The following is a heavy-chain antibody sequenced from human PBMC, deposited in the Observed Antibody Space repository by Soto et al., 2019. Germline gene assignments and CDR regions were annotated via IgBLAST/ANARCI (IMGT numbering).Heavy chain of an antibody. CDR3: ARDRMP. CDR1: GFTFSSYA. V-gene: IGHV3-23*01. Sequence: GGSLRLSCAASGFTFSSYAMSWVRQAPGKGLEWVSIISVSGDIIYYADSVKGRFTISRDNAKNSLCLQMNSLRAEDTAVYYCARDRMPWGQGTLVTVSS. J-gene: IGHJ5*02. CDR2: ISVSGDII.